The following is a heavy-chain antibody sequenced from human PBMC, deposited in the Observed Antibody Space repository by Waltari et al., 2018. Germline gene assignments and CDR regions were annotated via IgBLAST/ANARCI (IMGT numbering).Heavy chain of an antibody. V-gene: IGHV1-69*08. D-gene: IGHD3-22*01. CDR2: IIPILGIA. CDR1: GGTFSSYT. CDR3: ARENYYDSSGPSFDY. Sequence: QVQLVQSGAEVKKPGSSVKVSCKASGGTFSSYTISWVRQAPGQGLEWMGRIIPILGIANYAQKFQGRVTITADKSTSTAYMELSSLRSEDTAVYYCARENYYDSSGPSFDYWGQGTLVTVSS. J-gene: IGHJ4*02.